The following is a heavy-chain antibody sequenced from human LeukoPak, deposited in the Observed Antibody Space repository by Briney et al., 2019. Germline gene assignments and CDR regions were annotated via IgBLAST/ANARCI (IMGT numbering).Heavy chain of an antibody. Sequence: GGSLRLSCAASGFTFSSYAMSWVRQAPGKGLEWVSAISGSGGSTYYVDSVKGRFTISRDNSKNTLYLQMNSLRAEDTAVYYCAKDLYSYGNSYFDYWGQGTLVTVSS. CDR2: ISGSGGST. CDR3: AKDLYSYGNSYFDY. D-gene: IGHD5-18*01. V-gene: IGHV3-23*01. CDR1: GFTFSSYA. J-gene: IGHJ4*02.